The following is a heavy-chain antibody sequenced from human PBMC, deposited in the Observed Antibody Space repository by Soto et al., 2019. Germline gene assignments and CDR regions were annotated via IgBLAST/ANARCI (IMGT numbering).Heavy chain of an antibody. CDR2: TSDDGASI. V-gene: IGHV3-48*03. D-gene: IGHD5-18*01. J-gene: IGHJ4*02. CDR3: ARENSVQAWLHHFDH. CDR1: VFSFSSFA. Sequence: SLRLSCEASVFSFSSFAMNWFRQAPGRGLEWVSYTSDDGASIYYADSLKGRFTISRDNAKNSLSLQMNNLRAEDTAVYYCARENSVQAWLHHFDHWGLGTLVTVSS.